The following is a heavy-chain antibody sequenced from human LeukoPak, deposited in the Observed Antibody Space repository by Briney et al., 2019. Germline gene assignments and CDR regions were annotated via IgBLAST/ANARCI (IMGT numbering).Heavy chain of an antibody. D-gene: IGHD3-22*01. V-gene: IGHV1-46*01. CDR1: GYTFTSYY. Sequence: ASVKVSCKASGYTFTSYYIHWVRQAPGQGLEWMGIINPSGGSTSYAQKFQGRVTMTRDTSTSTVYMELSSLRSEDTAVYYCARDGGGRITMIVVANYYFDYWGQGTLVTVSS. J-gene: IGHJ4*02. CDR3: ARDGGGRITMIVVANYYFDY. CDR2: INPSGGST.